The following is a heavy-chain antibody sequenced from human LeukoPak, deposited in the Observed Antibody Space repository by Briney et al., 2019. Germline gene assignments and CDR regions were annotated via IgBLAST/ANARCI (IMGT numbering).Heavy chain of an antibody. Sequence: GGSLRLSCAASGFTFDDYGMNWVRQAPGKGLEWVSGINWNGDRIVYADSVKGRFTIYRDNDKTSLYLQMNSLRAEDTALYYCARSRITIFGVITRGAFDIWGQGTMVTVSP. CDR3: ARSRITIFGVITRGAFDI. CDR2: INWNGDRI. D-gene: IGHD3-3*01. CDR1: GFTFDDYG. V-gene: IGHV3-20*04. J-gene: IGHJ3*02.